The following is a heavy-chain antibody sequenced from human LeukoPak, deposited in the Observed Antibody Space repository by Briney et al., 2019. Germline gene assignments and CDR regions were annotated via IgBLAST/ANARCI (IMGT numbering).Heavy chain of an antibody. Sequence: SETLSLTCAVYGGSFSGYYWSWIRQPPGKGLEWIGEINHSGSTNYNPSLKSRVTISVDTSKNQFSLKLSSVTAADTAVYYCARLVIFGVGRNYYYYMDVWGKGTTVTVSS. CDR1: GGSFSGYY. J-gene: IGHJ6*03. D-gene: IGHD3-3*01. CDR2: INHSGST. V-gene: IGHV4-34*01. CDR3: ARLVIFGVGRNYYYYMDV.